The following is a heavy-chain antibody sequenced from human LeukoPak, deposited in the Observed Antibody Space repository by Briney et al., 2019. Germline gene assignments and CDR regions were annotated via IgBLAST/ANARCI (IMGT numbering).Heavy chain of an antibody. J-gene: IGHJ5*02. CDR1: GGTFSIYA. Sequence: SVNVSCKASGGTFSIYAISWVRQAPGQGLEWMGGIIPIFGTANYAQKFQGRVTITADESTSTAYMELSSLRSEDTAVYYCARLYYYDSSGYYVNWFDPWGQGTLVTVSS. V-gene: IGHV1-69*13. CDR2: IIPIFGTA. D-gene: IGHD3-22*01. CDR3: ARLYYYDSSGYYVNWFDP.